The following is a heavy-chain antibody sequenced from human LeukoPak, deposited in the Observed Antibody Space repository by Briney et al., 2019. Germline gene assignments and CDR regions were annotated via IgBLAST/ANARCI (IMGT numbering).Heavy chain of an antibody. CDR1: GFTFSSYG. J-gene: IGHJ6*03. Sequence: TGGSLRLSCSASGFTFSSYGMHWVRQAPGKGLEGGAYIQYDGSNEQYGHSVKSRFRISRDVCKNILYLQMNSLRAEDTAVYYCAKDRCSNGIGCYYYYMDVWGKGTTVTISS. CDR2: IQYDGSNE. CDR3: AKDRCSNGIGCYYYYMDV. D-gene: IGHD2-8*01. V-gene: IGHV3-30*02.